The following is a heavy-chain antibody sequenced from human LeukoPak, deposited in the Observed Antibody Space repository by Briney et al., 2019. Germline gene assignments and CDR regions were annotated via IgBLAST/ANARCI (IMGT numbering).Heavy chain of an antibody. J-gene: IGHJ4*02. Sequence: GGSLRLSCAASGFTFSSYAMSWFRQAPGKGLEWVGFIRSKAYGGTTEYAASVKGRFTISRDDSKSIAYLQMNSLKTEDTAVYYCTRRAVGAIDYWGQGTLVTVSS. V-gene: IGHV3-49*03. CDR2: IRSKAYGGTT. CDR1: GFTFSSYA. D-gene: IGHD1-26*01. CDR3: TRRAVGAIDY.